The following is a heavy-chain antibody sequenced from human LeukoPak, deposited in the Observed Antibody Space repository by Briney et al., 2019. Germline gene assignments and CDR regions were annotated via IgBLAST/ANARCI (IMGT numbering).Heavy chain of an antibody. CDR1: GFTFSSYA. V-gene: IGHV4-34*01. Sequence: GSLRLSCAASGFTFSSYAMSWIRQPPGKGLEWIGEINHSGSTNYNPSLKSRVTISVDTSKNQFSLKLSSVTAADTAVYYCARDLNWNDAYWGQGTLVTVSS. CDR2: INHSGST. D-gene: IGHD1-1*01. CDR3: ARDLNWNDAY. J-gene: IGHJ4*02.